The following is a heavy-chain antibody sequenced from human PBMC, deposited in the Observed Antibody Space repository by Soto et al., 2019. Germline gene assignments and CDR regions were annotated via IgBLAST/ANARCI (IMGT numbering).Heavy chain of an antibody. Sequence: SVKVSCKASGGTFSSYAISWVRQAPGQGLEWMGGIIPIFGTANSVKGRFTISRDNSKNTLYLQMGSLRAEDMAVYYCARDRGGYAFDIWGQGTMVTVSS. CDR3: ARDRGGYAFDI. D-gene: IGHD3-16*01. V-gene: IGHV1-69*05. J-gene: IGHJ3*02. CDR2: IIPIFGTA. CDR1: GGTFSSYA.